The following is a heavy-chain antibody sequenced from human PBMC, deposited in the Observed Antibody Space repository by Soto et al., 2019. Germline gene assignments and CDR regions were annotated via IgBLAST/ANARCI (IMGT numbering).Heavy chain of an antibody. CDR1: GYTFSTYY. V-gene: IGHV1-46*01. D-gene: IGHD2-15*01. Sequence: ASVKVSCKASGYTFSTYYMHWVRQAPGQGYEWMGIINPSGGSTTYAQKFQGRVTMTRDTSTTTVYMELSSLKSEDTAVYYCAREILLGYCSGGSCYDPLGAFDPWG. CDR2: INPSGGST. J-gene: IGHJ5*02. CDR3: AREILLGYCSGGSCYDPLGAFDP.